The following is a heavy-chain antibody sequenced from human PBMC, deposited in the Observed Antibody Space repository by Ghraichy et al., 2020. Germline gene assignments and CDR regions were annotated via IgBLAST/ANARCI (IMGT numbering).Heavy chain of an antibody. J-gene: IGHJ2*01. CDR3: AGSFAVITYFAL. D-gene: IGHD4-23*01. Sequence: SETLSLTCTVSGGSISSSNYYWGWIRQAPVKGLEWIGSMHHSGSTYYSPSLGSRVTMSADRSTNQFSLKLSSVTAADTAVYYCAGSFAVITYFALWGRGTLVTVSS. V-gene: IGHV4-39*01. CDR2: MHHSGST. CDR1: GGSISSSNYY.